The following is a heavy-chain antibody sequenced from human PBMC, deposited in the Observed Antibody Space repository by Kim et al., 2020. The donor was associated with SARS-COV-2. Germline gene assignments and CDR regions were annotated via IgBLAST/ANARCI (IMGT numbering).Heavy chain of an antibody. J-gene: IGHJ6*02. CDR3: ARRGKSYSSGMDV. V-gene: IGHV3-53*01. Sequence: ASSLKGRFTISRDNSKNTLYLPMNSLRAEDTAVYYCARRGKSYSSGMDVWGQGTTVTVSS.